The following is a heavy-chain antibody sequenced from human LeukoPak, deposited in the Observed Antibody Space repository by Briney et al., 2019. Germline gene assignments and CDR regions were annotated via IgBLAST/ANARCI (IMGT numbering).Heavy chain of an antibody. Sequence: TGVSLRLLCALSGFFYSRNDILWVRQATGKGLEWVEHISYDGGSEHYVDSVKGRFTISRDNSKNTVYLQMNSLRGDDTDRHYCAGNCRSWPRIIYLCDSWGQGTPVTVSS. V-gene: IGHV3-30*04. D-gene: IGHD2-21*01. CDR2: ISYDGGSE. J-gene: IGHJ4*02. CDR3: AGNCRSWPRIIYLCDS. CDR1: GFFYSRND.